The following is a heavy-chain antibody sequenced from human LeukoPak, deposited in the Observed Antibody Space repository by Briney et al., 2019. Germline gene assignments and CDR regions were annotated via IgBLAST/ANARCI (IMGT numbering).Heavy chain of an antibody. J-gene: IGHJ2*01. Sequence: GESLKISCMGSGYSFTSYWIGWGRQMPGKGLEWMGIIYPGDSDTRYSPSFQGQVTISADKSIRTAYLQWSSLKASDTAMYYCARQRTGQQLVLRYFDLWGRGTLVTVSS. CDR2: IYPGDSDT. CDR1: GYSFTSYW. CDR3: ARQRTGQQLVLRYFDL. V-gene: IGHV5-51*01. D-gene: IGHD6-13*01.